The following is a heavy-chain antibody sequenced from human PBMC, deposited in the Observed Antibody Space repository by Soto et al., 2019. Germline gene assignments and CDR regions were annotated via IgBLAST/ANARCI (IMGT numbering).Heavy chain of an antibody. CDR1: GGSVSSGSYY. D-gene: IGHD6-13*01. CDR2: ILSSGST. Sequence: VQLQESGPELVKPSETLSLTCTVSGGSVSSGSYYWTWIRQSPGKGLEWMGYILSSGSTDYNPSLKSRVTISVDTSKNEVSLKLRSVTAADTAVYYCARQRIAAAQYYFDYWGQGMLVTVSS. J-gene: IGHJ4*02. CDR3: ARQRIAAAQYYFDY. V-gene: IGHV4-61*01.